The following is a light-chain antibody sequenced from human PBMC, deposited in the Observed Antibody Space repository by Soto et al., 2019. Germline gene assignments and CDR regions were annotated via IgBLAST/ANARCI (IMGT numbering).Light chain of an antibody. V-gene: IGLV1-44*01. Sequence: QSVLTQPPSASGTPGQRVIISCSGSNSNIGSNTVNWYQQLPGTAPKLLIYRNNQRPSGVPDRFSGSKSGTSASLAISGLQSEDEADYYCTAWDDSLNGRVFGGGTKVTVL. CDR1: NSNIGSNT. CDR2: RNN. CDR3: TAWDDSLNGRV. J-gene: IGLJ2*01.